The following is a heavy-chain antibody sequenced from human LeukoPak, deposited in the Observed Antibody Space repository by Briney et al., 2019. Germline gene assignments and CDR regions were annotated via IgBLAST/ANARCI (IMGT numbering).Heavy chain of an antibody. D-gene: IGHD3-3*01. CDR2: ISSSGSTI. V-gene: IGHV3-11*04. CDR1: GFTFSDYY. Sequence: GGSLRLSCAASGFTFSDYYMSWIRQAPGKGLEWVSYISSSGSTIYYADSVKGRFTISRDNAKNTLYLQMNSLRAEDTAVYYCARDLGLSVFGVVTPYYFDYWGQGTLVTVSS. J-gene: IGHJ4*02. CDR3: ARDLGLSVFGVVTPYYFDY.